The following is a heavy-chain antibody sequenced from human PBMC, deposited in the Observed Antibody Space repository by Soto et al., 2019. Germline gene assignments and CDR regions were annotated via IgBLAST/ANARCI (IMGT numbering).Heavy chain of an antibody. V-gene: IGHV5-51*01. CDR2: IYPGDSDT. D-gene: IGHD2-15*01. Sequence: HGESLKISCKVSGYTFTSYWIGWLRQMPGEGLEWLGVIYPGDSDTRYSPSFQGQVTISADKSINTAYLQWGSLKASDSAIYYCARSAGNDGRFSDYWGQGTLVTVSS. CDR3: ARSAGNDGRFSDY. CDR1: GYTFTSYW. J-gene: IGHJ4*02.